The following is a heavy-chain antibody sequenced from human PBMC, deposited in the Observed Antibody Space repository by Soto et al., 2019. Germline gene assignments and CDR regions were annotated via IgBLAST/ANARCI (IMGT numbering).Heavy chain of an antibody. CDR1: GFTFTSSA. J-gene: IGHJ6*02. Sequence: GASVKVSCKASGFTFTSSAVQWVRQARGQRLEWIGWIVVGSGNTNYAQKFQERVTITRDMSTSTAYMELSSLRSEDTAVYYCAADLYYDSSGYYYYGMDVWGQGTTVTVSS. V-gene: IGHV1-58*01. D-gene: IGHD3-22*01. CDR3: AADLYYDSSGYYYYGMDV. CDR2: IVVGSGNT.